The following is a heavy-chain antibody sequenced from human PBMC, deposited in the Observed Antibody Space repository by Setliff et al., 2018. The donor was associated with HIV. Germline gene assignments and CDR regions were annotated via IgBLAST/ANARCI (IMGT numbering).Heavy chain of an antibody. Sequence: PGGSLRLSCAASGFTFSNYAMSWVRQAPGEGLEWVSAILSTGERTFYADSVKGRFTISRDNSKNSVYLQMNSLRAEDTAVYYCARDGGSSPSPVSDYYYYYMDVWGKGTTVTVS. D-gene: IGHD1-26*01. V-gene: IGHV3-23*01. J-gene: IGHJ6*03. CDR1: GFTFSNYA. CDR2: ILSTGERT. CDR3: ARDGGSSPSPVSDYYYYYMDV.